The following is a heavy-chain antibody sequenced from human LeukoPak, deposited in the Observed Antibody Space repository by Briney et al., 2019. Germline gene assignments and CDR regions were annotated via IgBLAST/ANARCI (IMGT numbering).Heavy chain of an antibody. D-gene: IGHD3-10*01. CDR2: IRSDGSNT. Sequence: GGSLRLSCGASGFSFSDYGMQWVRQAPGQGLEWVAFIRSDGSNTYYGDSVKGRFTISRDNSKKILHLQMNSLRPGDTALYYCAIIPLGGRFDYWGQGTLVIVSS. J-gene: IGHJ4*02. CDR1: GFSFSDYG. CDR3: AIIPLGGRFDY. V-gene: IGHV3-30*02.